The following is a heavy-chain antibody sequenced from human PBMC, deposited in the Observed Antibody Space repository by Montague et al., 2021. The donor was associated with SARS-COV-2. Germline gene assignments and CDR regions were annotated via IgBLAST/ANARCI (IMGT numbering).Heavy chain of an antibody. Sequence: SETLSLTCAVSNGSFSSFYWNWIRQPPGKGLEWIGEISHGGSTYYNSSLKSRVTISVDTSKNQFSLNLRSVTAADTAVYYCARGDGNGSGYMDVWAKGPRSPSP. V-gene: IGHV4-34*01. CDR3: ARGDGNGSGYMDV. J-gene: IGHJ6*03. CDR1: NGSFSSFY. CDR2: ISHGGST. D-gene: IGHD1-26*01.